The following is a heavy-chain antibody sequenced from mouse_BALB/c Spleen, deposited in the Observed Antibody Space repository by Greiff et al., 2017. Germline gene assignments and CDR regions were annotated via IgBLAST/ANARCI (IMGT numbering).Heavy chain of an antibody. CDR1: GFTFSSYA. D-gene: IGHD1-1*01. CDR3: ARVYYYGSNAMDY. CDR2: ISSGGST. J-gene: IGHJ4*01. Sequence: EVHLVESGGGLVKPGGSLKLSCAASGFTFSSYAMSWVRQTPEKRLEWVASISSGGSTYYPDSVKGRFTISRDNARNILYLQMSSLRSEDTAMYYCARVYYYGSNAMDYWGQGTSVTVSS. V-gene: IGHV5-6-5*01.